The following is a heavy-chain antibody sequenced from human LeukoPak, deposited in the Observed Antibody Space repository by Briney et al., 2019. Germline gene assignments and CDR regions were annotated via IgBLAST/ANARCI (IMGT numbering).Heavy chain of an antibody. CDR3: ASDIVVVPAAMGGNWFDP. CDR2: ISSSSSYI. J-gene: IGHJ5*02. Sequence: GGSLRLSCAASGFTFSSYSMNWVRQAPGEGLEWVSSISSSSSYIYYADSVKGRFTISRDNAKNSLYLQMNSLRAEDTAVYYCASDIVVVPAAMGGNWFDPWGQGTLVIVSS. CDR1: GFTFSSYS. D-gene: IGHD2-2*01. V-gene: IGHV3-21*01.